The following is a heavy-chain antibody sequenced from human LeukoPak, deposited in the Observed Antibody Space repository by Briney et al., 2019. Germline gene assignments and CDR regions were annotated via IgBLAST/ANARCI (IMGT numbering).Heavy chain of an antibody. CDR3: AKLGQLVLEN. D-gene: IGHD6-6*01. CDR2: ISYDGSNK. J-gene: IGHJ4*02. V-gene: IGHV3-30*18. CDR1: GFTFSSYG. Sequence: PGGSLRLSCAASGFTFSSYGMHWVRQAPGKGLEWVALISYDGSNKYYADSVKGRFTISRDNTENALSLQMNSLRVEDTAVYYCAKLGQLVLENWGQGALVTVSS.